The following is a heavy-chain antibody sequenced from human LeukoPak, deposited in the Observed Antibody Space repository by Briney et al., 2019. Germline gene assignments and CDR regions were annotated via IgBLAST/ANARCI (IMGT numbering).Heavy chain of an antibody. J-gene: IGHJ4*02. CDR2: IYPSDSDI. Sequence: GESLKISCKGSGYSFTTYWIGWVRQMPGKGLEWMGIIYPSDSDIRISPSFQGQVTISVDKSINTAYPQWSSLKASDTAIYYCARRAVVIGVGYFDYWGQGTLVTVSS. CDR1: GYSFTTYW. D-gene: IGHD4-23*01. V-gene: IGHV5-51*01. CDR3: ARRAVVIGVGYFDY.